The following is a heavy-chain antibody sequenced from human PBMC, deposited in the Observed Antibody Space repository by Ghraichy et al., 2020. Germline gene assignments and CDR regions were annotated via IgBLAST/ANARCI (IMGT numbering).Heavy chain of an antibody. J-gene: IGHJ6*02. D-gene: IGHD4-23*01. V-gene: IGHV3-48*02. CDR3: ARGSRVVRFYYYDGMDV. Sequence: GGSLRLSCVGSDFAFGSYSMNWVRQSPGKGLEWLSYITSSGRTIFYADSVKGRFTISRDNAQNSLFLQMTSLTDEDTAVYYCARGSRVVRFYYYDGMDVWGHGATVTVSS. CDR2: ITSSGRTI. CDR1: DFAFGSYS.